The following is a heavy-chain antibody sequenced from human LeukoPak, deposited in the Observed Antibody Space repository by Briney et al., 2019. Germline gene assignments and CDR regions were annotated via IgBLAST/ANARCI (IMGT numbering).Heavy chain of an antibody. CDR2: MNPNSGNT. D-gene: IGHD3-22*01. CDR1: GYTFTSYD. V-gene: IGHV1-8*01. CDR3: ARASDTMIVVVHAFDI. J-gene: IGHJ3*02. Sequence: GASVKVSCKASGYTFTSYDINWVRQATGQGLEWMGWMNPNSGNTGYAQKFQGRVTMTRNTSIRTAYIELSSLRSEDTAVYYCARASDTMIVVVHAFDIWGQGTMVTVSS.